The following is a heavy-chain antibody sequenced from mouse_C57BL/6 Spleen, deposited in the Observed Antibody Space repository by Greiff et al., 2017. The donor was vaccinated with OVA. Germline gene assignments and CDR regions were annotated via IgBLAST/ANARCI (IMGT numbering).Heavy chain of an antibody. J-gene: IGHJ4*01. D-gene: IGHD2-4*01. CDR3: ARWNDYDGGAMDY. Sequence: EVQLQQSGPELVKPGASVKISCKASGYTFTDYYMNWVKQSHGKSLEWIGDINPNNGGTSYNQKFKGKATLTVDKSSSTAYMELRSLTSEDSAVYYCARWNDYDGGAMDYWGQGTSVTVSS. CDR2: INPNNGGT. V-gene: IGHV1-26*01. CDR1: GYTFTDYY.